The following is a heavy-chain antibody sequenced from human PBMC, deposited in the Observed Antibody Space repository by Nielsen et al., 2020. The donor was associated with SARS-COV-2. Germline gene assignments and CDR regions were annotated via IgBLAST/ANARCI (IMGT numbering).Heavy chain of an antibody. J-gene: IGHJ6*02. CDR2: IWYDGSNK. CDR1: GFTFSNYG. D-gene: IGHD5-12*01. V-gene: IGHV3-33*01. Sequence: GESLKISCAASGFTFSNYGMHWVRQAPGKGLEWVAVIWYDGSNKYYADSVKGRFTISRDNSKNTLYLQMNSLRAEDTAVYYCARNIEPYYYYGMDVWGQGTTVTVSS. CDR3: ARNIEPYYYYGMDV.